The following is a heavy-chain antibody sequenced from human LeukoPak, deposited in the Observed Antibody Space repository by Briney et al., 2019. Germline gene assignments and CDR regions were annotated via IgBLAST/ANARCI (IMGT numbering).Heavy chain of an antibody. J-gene: IGHJ4*02. D-gene: IGHD3-3*01. CDR1: GGSISSGSYY. Sequence: SQTLSLTCTVSGGSISSGSYYWSWIRQPAGKGLEWIGYIYYSGSTNYNPSLKSRVTISVDTSKNQFSLKLSSVTAADTAVYYCARERRFLEWLLLDYWGQGTLVTVSS. CDR2: IYYSGST. CDR3: ARERRFLEWLLLDY. V-gene: IGHV4-61*10.